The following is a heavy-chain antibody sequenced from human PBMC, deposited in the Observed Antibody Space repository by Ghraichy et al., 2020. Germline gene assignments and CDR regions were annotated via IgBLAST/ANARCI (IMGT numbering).Heavy chain of an antibody. CDR3: ARGRSGYYSGDY. D-gene: IGHD3-22*01. V-gene: IGHV1-2*04. Sequence: ASVKVSCKASGYTFTGYYMHWVRQAPGQGLEWMGWINPNSGGTNYAQKFQGWVTMTRDTSISPAYMELSRLRSDDTAVYYCARGRSGYYSGDYWGQGTLVTVSS. J-gene: IGHJ4*02. CDR1: GYTFTGYY. CDR2: INPNSGGT.